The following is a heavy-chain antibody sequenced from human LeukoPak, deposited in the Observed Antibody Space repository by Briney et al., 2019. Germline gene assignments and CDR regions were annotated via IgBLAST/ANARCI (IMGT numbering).Heavy chain of an antibody. CDR1: GGTFISYA. V-gene: IGHV1-69*05. D-gene: IGHD1-26*01. Sequence: SVKVSCKASGGTFISYAISWVRQAPGQGGEWMGGIIPIFGTANYAQKFQGRVTITTDESTSTAYLELSSLRSEDTAVYYCARLGQQVGATRDYWGQGTLVTVSS. CDR3: ARLGQQVGATRDY. J-gene: IGHJ4*02. CDR2: IIPIFGTA.